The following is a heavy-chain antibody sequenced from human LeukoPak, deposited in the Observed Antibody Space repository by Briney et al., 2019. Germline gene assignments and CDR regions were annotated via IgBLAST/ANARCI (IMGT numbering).Heavy chain of an antibody. Sequence: GGSLRLSCAASGFTFSSYWMSWVRQAPGKGLEWVANIKQDGSEKYYVDSVKGRFTISRDNAKNSLYLQMNSLRAEDTAVYYCARGCGGDCYASDYWGQGTLVTVSS. V-gene: IGHV3-7*01. J-gene: IGHJ4*02. D-gene: IGHD2-21*02. CDR3: ARGCGGDCYASDY. CDR1: GFTFSSYW. CDR2: IKQDGSEK.